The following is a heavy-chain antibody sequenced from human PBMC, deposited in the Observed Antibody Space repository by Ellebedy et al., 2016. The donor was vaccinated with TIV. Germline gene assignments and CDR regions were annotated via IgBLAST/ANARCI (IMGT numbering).Heavy chain of an antibody. CDR3: TRETNPPPGALAGTGFDC. V-gene: IGHV3-30*02. J-gene: IGHJ4*02. D-gene: IGHD6-19*01. CDR2: KRFDGRNE. CDR1: GFSFSTYG. Sequence: GESLKISCVASGFSFSTYGMHWVRQAPGKGLEWVAFKRFDGRNEYNGDSVKGRFIISRDLSKHTLYLQMNRMTSDDTGIYYCTRETNPPPGALAGTGFDCWGQGTLVIVSS.